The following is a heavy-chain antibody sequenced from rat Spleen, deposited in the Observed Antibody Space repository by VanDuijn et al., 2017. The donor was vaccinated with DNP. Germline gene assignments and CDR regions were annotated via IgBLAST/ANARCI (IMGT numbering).Heavy chain of an antibody. CDR1: GFTFSDFN. J-gene: IGHJ2*01. V-gene: IGHV5-7*01. CDR2: ISYDGLST. CDR3: AKPDH. Sequence: EVKLVESGGGLVQPGRSLKLSCAASGFTFSDFNMVWVRQAPKKGLEWVATISYDGLSTNYRDSVKGRFTISRDNAKSILYLQMDSVRSEDTATYYCAKPDHWGQGVMVTVSS.